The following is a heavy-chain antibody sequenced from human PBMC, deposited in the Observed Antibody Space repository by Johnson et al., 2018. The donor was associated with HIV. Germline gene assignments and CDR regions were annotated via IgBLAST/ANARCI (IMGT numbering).Heavy chain of an antibody. J-gene: IGHJ3*02. Sequence: VQLVESGGGLLQPGGSLRLSCAASGFTFSSYAMNWVRQAPGKGLEWVSAISGSGGSTYYADSVKGRFTISRDNSKNPLDLQMNSLRAEDTAVYYCAKWTPSLRPAFDIWGQGTMVTVSS. CDR1: GFTFSSYA. D-gene: IGHD3/OR15-3a*01. CDR3: AKWTPSLRPAFDI. V-gene: IGHV3-23*04. CDR2: ISGSGGST.